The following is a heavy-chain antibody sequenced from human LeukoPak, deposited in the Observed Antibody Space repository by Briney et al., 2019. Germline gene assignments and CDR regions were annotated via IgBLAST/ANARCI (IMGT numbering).Heavy chain of an antibody. CDR3: ARRSYNSPLRY. CDR2: INHSGST. V-gene: IGHV4-34*01. Sequence: SETLSLTCAVYGGSFSGYYWSWIRQPPGKGLEWIGEINHSGSTNYNPSLKSRVTISVDTSKNQFSLKLSSVTAADTAAYYCARRSYNSPLRYWGQGTLVTVSS. J-gene: IGHJ4*02. CDR1: GGSFSGYY. D-gene: IGHD3-10*01.